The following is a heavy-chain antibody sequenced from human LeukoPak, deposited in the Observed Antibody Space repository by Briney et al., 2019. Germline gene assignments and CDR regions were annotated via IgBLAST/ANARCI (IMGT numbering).Heavy chain of an antibody. V-gene: IGHV4-39*01. CDR2: IYYSGST. D-gene: IGHD1-26*01. CDR3: ARHSGSYHGVYYFDY. CDR1: GGSISSSSYY. Sequence: PSETLSLTCTVSGGSISSSSYYWGWIRQPPGKGLEWIGSIYYSGSTYYNPSLKSRVTISVDTSKNQFSLKLSSVTAADTAVYYCARHSGSYHGVYYFDYWGQGTLVTVSS. J-gene: IGHJ4*02.